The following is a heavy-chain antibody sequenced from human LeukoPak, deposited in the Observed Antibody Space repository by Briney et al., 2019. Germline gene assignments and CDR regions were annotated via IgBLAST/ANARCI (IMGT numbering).Heavy chain of an antibody. Sequence: GGSLRLSCEASEFTFGNAWMSWVRQAPGKGLEWVGRVKSKTADGTTDYAAPVKGRFTISRNDSKNTLYLQMNSLKTEDTAVYYCTTDVHVFGELCVYWGQGTLVTVSS. CDR1: EFTFGNAW. CDR2: VKSKTADGTT. J-gene: IGHJ4*02. CDR3: TTDVHVFGELCVY. V-gene: IGHV3-15*01. D-gene: IGHD3-10*02.